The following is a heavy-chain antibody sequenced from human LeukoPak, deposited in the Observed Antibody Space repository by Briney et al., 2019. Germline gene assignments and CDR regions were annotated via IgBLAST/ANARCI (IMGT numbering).Heavy chain of an antibody. CDR3: ASDLGSSSDY. J-gene: IGHJ4*02. D-gene: IGHD6-6*01. V-gene: IGHV4-30-2*01. CDR2: IYHSGST. CDR1: GGSISSGGYY. Sequence: PSETLSLTCTVSGGSISSGGYYWSWIRQPPGKGLEWIGYIYHSGSTYYNPSLKSRVTISVDRSKNQFSLKLSSVTAADTAVYYCASDLGSSSDYWGQGTLVTVST.